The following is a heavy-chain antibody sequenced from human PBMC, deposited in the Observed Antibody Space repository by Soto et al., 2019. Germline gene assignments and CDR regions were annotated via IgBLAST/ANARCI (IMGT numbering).Heavy chain of an antibody. CDR1: GFTFSSYA. D-gene: IGHD6-19*01. CDR2: ISGSGGST. V-gene: IGHV3-23*01. CDR3: AKDDRQWLAEAY. Sequence: EVQLLESGGGLVQPGGSMRLSCAASGFTFSSYAMSWVRQAPGKGLEWVSAISGSGGSTYYADSVKGRFTISRDNSKNTLYLEMNSLRAEDTAVYYCAKDDRQWLAEAYWGQGTLVTVSS. J-gene: IGHJ4*02.